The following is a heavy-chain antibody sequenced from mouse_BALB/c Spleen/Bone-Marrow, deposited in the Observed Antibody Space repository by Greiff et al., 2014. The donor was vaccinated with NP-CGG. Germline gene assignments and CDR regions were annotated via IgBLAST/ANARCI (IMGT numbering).Heavy chain of an antibody. CDR1: GFNIKDTY. Sequence: VQLQQSGAELVKPGASVKLSCTASGFNIKDTYMHWVKQRPEQGLEWIGRIDPANGNTKYDPKFQGKATITADTPSNTAYLQLSSLTSEDTAVYYCARCEYYAMDYWGQGTSVTVSS. CDR2: IDPANGNT. CDR3: ARCEYYAMDY. V-gene: IGHV14-3*02. J-gene: IGHJ4*01.